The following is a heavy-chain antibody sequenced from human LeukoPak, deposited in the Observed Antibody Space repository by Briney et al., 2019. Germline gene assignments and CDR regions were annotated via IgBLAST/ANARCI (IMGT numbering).Heavy chain of an antibody. CDR1: GGSISNYY. D-gene: IGHD3-22*01. CDR3: ARASIRYYDSSAYSH. V-gene: IGHV4-4*07. Sequence: PSETLSLTCTVSGGSISNYYWSWIRQPAGKGLEWIGRIYRSGSTNYNPSLKSRVTMSVDTSKNQFSLKLNSVTAADTAVYYCARASIRYYDSSAYSHWGQGALVTVSS. CDR2: IYRSGST. J-gene: IGHJ4*02.